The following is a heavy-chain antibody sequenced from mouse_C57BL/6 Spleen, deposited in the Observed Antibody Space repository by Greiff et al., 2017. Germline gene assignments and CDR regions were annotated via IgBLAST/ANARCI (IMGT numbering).Heavy chain of an antibody. V-gene: IGHV2-5*01. CDR1: GFSLTSYG. D-gene: IGHD2-12*01. J-gene: IGHJ4*01. CDR3: AKKCYGYAMDY. Sequence: QVQLKQSGPGLVQPSQSLSITCTVSGFSLTSYGVHWVRQSPGQGLEWLGVIWRGGSTDYNAAFMSRLSNTKDNSKRQDFFKMNSMQADDTAIYYCAKKCYGYAMDYWGQGTSVTVSS. CDR2: IWRGGST.